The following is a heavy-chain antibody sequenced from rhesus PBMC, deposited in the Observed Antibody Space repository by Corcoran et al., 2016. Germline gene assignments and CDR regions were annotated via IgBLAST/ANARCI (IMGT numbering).Heavy chain of an antibody. CDR1: GGSISSGYYY. Sequence: QVQLQESGPGLVKPSETLSLTCAVSGGSISSGYYYWSWIRQPPGKGLEWIGYITYSGSTSYNPSLKSRGTISRDTSKNQFSLKLSSVTAADTAVYYCARGRGSSYVDYWGQGVLVTVSS. D-gene: IGHD4-29*01. V-gene: IGHV4-122*02. CDR3: ARGRGSSYVDY. CDR2: ITYSGST. J-gene: IGHJ4*01.